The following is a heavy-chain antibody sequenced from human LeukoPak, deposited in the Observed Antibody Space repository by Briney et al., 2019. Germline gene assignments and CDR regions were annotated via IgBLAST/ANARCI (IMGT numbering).Heavy chain of an antibody. CDR3: AVTAGYSSSRHYMDV. Sequence: RTSETLSLTCTVYVGSFSGYYWSWIRQPPGKGLEWIGEINHSGSTNYNPSLKSRVTISVDTSKNQFSLKLSSVTAADTAVYYCAVTAGYSSSRHYMDVWGKGTTVTVSS. CDR1: VGSFSGYY. CDR2: INHSGST. J-gene: IGHJ6*03. D-gene: IGHD6-13*01. V-gene: IGHV4-34*01.